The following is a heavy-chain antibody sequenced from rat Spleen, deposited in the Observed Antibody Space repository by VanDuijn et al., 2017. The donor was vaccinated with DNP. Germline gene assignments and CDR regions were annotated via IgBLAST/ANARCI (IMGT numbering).Heavy chain of an antibody. CDR2: ISTSGIRT. D-gene: IGHD3-1*01. Sequence: EVQLIESGGGLAQPGRSLRLSCAASGFTFSDFPMAWVRQTPTKGLEWVATISTSGIRTYYPDSVKGRFTISRDDAKSNLYLQMESLRSEDTATYYCAKEALRAPFDYWGQGIMVTVSS. V-gene: IGHV5-46*01. J-gene: IGHJ2*01. CDR3: AKEALRAPFDY. CDR1: GFTFSDFP.